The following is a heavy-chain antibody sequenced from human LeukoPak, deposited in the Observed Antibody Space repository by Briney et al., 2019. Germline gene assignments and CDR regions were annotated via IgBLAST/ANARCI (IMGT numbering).Heavy chain of an antibody. J-gene: IGHJ4*02. CDR3: ATGLAYCGGDCYDY. CDR1: GFTFSSYS. CDR2: ISSSSSTI. Sequence: PGGSLRLSCAASGFTFSSYSMNWVRQAPGKGLEWVSYISSSSSTINYADSVKGRFTISRDNAKNTLYLQMNSLRAEDTAVYYCATGLAYCGGDCYDYWGQGTLVTVSS. V-gene: IGHV3-48*01. D-gene: IGHD2-21*02.